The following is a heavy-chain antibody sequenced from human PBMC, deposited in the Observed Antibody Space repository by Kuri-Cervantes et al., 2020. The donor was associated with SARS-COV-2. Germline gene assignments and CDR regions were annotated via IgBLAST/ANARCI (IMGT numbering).Heavy chain of an antibody. CDR3: ARAGSGNYYIPFYYFGLDV. CDR2: ISSDGSIR. D-gene: IGHD3-10*01. V-gene: IGHV3-30*03. CDR1: GFAFSGSA. J-gene: IGHJ6*02. Sequence: GESLKISCEASGFAFSGSAMHWVRQAPGKGLEWVALISSDGSIRRYGDSVKGRFIISREDSKNTLYLQMNSLRVEDTAVYYCARAGSGNYYIPFYYFGLDVWGQGITVTVSS.